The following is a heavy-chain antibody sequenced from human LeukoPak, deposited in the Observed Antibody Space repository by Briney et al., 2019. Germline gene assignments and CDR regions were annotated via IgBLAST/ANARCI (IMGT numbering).Heavy chain of an antibody. J-gene: IGHJ4*02. V-gene: IGHV3-23*01. CDR2: ISGSGGTT. CDR1: GFTFSSNA. Sequence: GGSLRLSCAASGFTFSSNAMAWVRQAPGKGLEWVSAISGSGGTTFYADSVKGRFTIPRVHSKNTLYLQMNSLRADDTAVYYCAKAHCSSTSCSRAVNWGQGTLVTVSS. D-gene: IGHD2-2*01. CDR3: AKAHCSSTSCSRAVN.